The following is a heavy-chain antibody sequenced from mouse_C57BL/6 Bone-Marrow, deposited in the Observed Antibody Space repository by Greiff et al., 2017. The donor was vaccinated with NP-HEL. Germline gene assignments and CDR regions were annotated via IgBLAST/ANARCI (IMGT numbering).Heavy chain of an antibody. D-gene: IGHD4-1*01. V-gene: IGHV1-81*01. CDR3: ERGMGAWFAY. CDR1: GYTFTSYG. CDR2: IYPRGGNT. J-gene: IGHJ3*01. Sequence: QVQLQQSGAELVRPGASVKLSCKASGYTFTSYGMSWVKQRPGQGLEWIGEIYPRGGNTYYNEKFKGKATLTADKSSSTAYMELRSLTSEDSAVYFCERGMGAWFAYGGRGTRVTVSA.